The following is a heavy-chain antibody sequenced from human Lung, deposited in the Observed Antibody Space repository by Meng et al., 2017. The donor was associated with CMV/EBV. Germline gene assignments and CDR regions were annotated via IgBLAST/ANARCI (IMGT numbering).Heavy chain of an antibody. CDR3: ASGTPGRSYCDY. D-gene: IGHD2-15*01. V-gene: IGHV1-18*01. CDR2: FVNYVDT. CDR1: GYTFGSYG. Sequence: HVHLPQAGPEVKKPGASVRVSCKASGYTFGSYGICWVRQAPGQGLEWMGWFVNYVDTYPAPKFQGRVTMTTDTHTNTAFMELRSLTSDDTAVYYCASGTPGRSYCDYWGQGTLVTVSS. J-gene: IGHJ4*02.